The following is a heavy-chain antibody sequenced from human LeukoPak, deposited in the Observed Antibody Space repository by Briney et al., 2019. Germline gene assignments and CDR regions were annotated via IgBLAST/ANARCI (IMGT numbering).Heavy chain of an antibody. Sequence: ASVKVSCKASGYTFTSYDINWVRQATGQGLEWMGWMNPNSGNTGYAQKFQGRVTITRNISISTAYMELSSLRSEDTAVYYCARVLTTVTKDYYYYYGMDVWGQGTTVTVSS. V-gene: IGHV1-8*03. CDR3: ARVLTTVTKDYYYYYGMDV. CDR2: MNPNSGNT. J-gene: IGHJ6*02. D-gene: IGHD4-17*01. CDR1: GYTFTSYD.